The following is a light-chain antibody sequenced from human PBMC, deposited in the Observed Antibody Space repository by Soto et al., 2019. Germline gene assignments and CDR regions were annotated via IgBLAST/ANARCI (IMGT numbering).Light chain of an antibody. CDR2: INSDGSH. CDR3: QAWDAGVV. CDR1: PGHSTYA. Sequence: QSVLSQSPSASASLGASVKLTCTLTPGHSTYAIAWYQQRPGQGPTFLMKINSDGSHTKGAGIPDRFSGSSSGAERYLTIYNLQSEDEADYYCQAWDAGVVFGGGTQLTVL. V-gene: IGLV4-69*01. J-gene: IGLJ2*01.